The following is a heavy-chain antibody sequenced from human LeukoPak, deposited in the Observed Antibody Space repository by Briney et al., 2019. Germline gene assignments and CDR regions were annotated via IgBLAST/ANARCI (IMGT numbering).Heavy chain of an antibody. D-gene: IGHD3-9*01. J-gene: IGHJ4*02. CDR1: GFTFSNYA. V-gene: IGHV3-23*01. Sequence: GGSLRLSCVASGFTFSNYAMSWVRQAPGKGLEWVSAISGSGGSTYYADSVKGRFTISRDNSKNTLYLQMNSLRAEDTAVYYCANSLLRYFDWLLGYWGQGTLVTVSS. CDR3: ANSLLRYFDWLLGY. CDR2: ISGSGGST.